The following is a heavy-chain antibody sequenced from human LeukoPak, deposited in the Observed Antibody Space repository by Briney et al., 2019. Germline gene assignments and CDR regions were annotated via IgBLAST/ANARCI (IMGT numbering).Heavy chain of an antibody. J-gene: IGHJ6*02. Sequence: PGGSLRLSCAASGFTFKTHAMSWVRPAPGKGLEWVSRIDDSGVIRSYADSVKGRFTISRDNSKMTLTLQMNSLRAEDTAVYYCAKRLKRNYYYHYAMDVWGQGTTVTVSS. CDR2: IDDSGVIR. CDR1: GFTFKTHA. CDR3: AKRLKRNYYYHYAMDV. D-gene: IGHD3-22*01. V-gene: IGHV3-23*01.